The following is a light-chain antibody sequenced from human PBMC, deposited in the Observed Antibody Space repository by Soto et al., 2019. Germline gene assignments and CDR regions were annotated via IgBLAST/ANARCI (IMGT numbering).Light chain of an antibody. CDR2: GAS. V-gene: IGKV3-15*01. CDR3: QQYGSAGT. J-gene: IGKJ1*01. Sequence: EIVMTQSPATLSVSPGERATLSCRASRSVSSNLAWYQQKPGQAPRLLMYGASTRATGIPARFSGSGSGTEFTLTISSLQSEDFAVYYCQQYGSAGTFGQGTKVEIK. CDR1: RSVSSN.